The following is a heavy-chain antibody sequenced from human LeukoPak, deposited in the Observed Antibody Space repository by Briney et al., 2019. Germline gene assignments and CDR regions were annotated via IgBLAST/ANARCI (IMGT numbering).Heavy chain of an antibody. Sequence: SETLSLTCAVYGGSFSNYYWSWIRQPPGKGLEWIGEINDSGRINYNPSLMSRVTVSVDTSKNQFSLRLTSVTATDTAVYYCAGRWNYGRNYYIDVWGKGATVSVSS. V-gene: IGHV4-34*01. CDR3: AGRWNYGRNYYIDV. CDR1: GGSFSNYY. J-gene: IGHJ6*03. CDR2: INDSGRI. D-gene: IGHD1-7*01.